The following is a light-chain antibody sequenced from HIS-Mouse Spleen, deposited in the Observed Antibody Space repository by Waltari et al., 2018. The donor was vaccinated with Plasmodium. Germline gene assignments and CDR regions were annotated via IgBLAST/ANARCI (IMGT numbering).Light chain of an antibody. Sequence: SYELTQPPSVSVSPGQTASITCSGDKLGDNYACWYQQEPVKSPVLVIYQDSKRPSGIPERFSGSNSGNTATLTISGTQAMDEADYYCQAWDSSTVVFGGGTKLTVL. J-gene: IGLJ2*01. V-gene: IGLV3-1*01. CDR3: QAWDSSTVV. CDR2: QDS. CDR1: KLGDNY.